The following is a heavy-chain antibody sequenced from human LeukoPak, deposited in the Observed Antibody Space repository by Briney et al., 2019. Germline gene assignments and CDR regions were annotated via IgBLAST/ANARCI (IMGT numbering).Heavy chain of an antibody. CDR2: IKQDGSEK. V-gene: IGHV3-7*04. Sequence: GGSLRLSCTASGFTFSSYEMNWVRQAPGKGLEWVANIKQDGSEKYYVDSVKGRFTISRDNAKNSLYLQMNSLRAEDTAVYYCARSAHGAFDIWGQGTMVTVSS. J-gene: IGHJ3*02. CDR3: ARSAHGAFDI. CDR1: GFTFSSYE.